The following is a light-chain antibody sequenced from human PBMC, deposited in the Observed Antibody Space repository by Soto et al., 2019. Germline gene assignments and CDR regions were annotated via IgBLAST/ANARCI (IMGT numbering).Light chain of an antibody. J-gene: IGLJ1*01. CDR2: GVN. CDR3: SSYTTSYFYV. CDR1: GRDIGAYDY. Sequence: QSVLTQPASVCGSPGQSITISCTGSGRDIGAYDYVSWYQQHPGKAPKLLIYGVNNRPSGVSYRFSASKSAFTASLTISGLQAEDEAHYYCSSYTTSYFYVFGPGTKVTV. V-gene: IGLV2-14*01.